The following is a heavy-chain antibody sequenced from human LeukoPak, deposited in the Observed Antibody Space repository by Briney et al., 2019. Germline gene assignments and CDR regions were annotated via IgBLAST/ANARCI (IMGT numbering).Heavy chain of an antibody. D-gene: IGHD6-13*01. J-gene: IGHJ4*02. CDR1: GFTFSSYS. V-gene: IGHV3-23*01. Sequence: GGSLRLSCAASGFTFSSYSMNWVRQAPGKGLEWVSTSSDGSTYYADSVKGRFTISRDNSKNTLYLQMNSLRAEDTAVYYCANLPLIAAAAYWGQGTLVTVSS. CDR3: ANLPLIAAAAY. CDR2: SSDGST.